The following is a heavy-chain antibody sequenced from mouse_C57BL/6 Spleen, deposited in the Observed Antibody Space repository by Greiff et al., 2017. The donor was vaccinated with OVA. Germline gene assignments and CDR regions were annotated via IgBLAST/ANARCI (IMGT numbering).Heavy chain of an antibody. CDR1: GYTFTDHT. V-gene: IGHV1-78*01. D-gene: IGHD1-1*01. J-gene: IGHJ1*03. CDR3: ASDNYYGSSYGYFDV. Sequence: QVQLKESDAELVKPGASVKISCKVSGYTFTDHTIHWMKQRPEQGLEWIGYIYPRDGSTKYNEKFKGKATLTADKSSSTAYMQLNSLTSEDSAVYFCASDNYYGSSYGYFDVWGTGTTVTVSS. CDR2: IYPRDGST.